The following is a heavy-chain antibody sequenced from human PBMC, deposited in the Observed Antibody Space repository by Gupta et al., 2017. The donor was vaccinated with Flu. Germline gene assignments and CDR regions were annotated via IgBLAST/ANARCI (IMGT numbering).Heavy chain of an antibody. CDR2: VAHDGGQN. V-gene: IGHV3-30*18. CDR1: VFPFRMYG. CDR3: AKDRVRRSIGYGRDS. Sequence: VQLVESVGCLVQPGKSLRLSCASSVFPFRMYGMYWVRQAPGKGMEWVAGVAHDGGQNNYADWVKGRITSSRDNDKGTRYLERNSGKSEDTALEDGAKDRVRRSIGYGRDSWGQGITVTVSS. J-gene: IGHJ6*02. D-gene: IGHD2-15*01.